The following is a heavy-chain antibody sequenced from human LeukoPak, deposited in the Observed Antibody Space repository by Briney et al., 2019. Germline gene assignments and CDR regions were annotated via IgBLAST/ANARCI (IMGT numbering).Heavy chain of an antibody. V-gene: IGHV4-30-4*01. CDR1: GGSISSGDYY. Sequence: SQTLSLTCTVSGGSISSGDYYWSWIRQPPGKGLEWIGHIFYSGSTYYNPSLMRRLTISVDTSKNQFSLKLSSVTPADTAVYYCAKDPSRPPELVFFADYFDYWGQGTLVTVSS. CDR2: IFYSGST. CDR3: AKDPSRPPELVFFADYFDY. D-gene: IGHD1-7*01. J-gene: IGHJ4*02.